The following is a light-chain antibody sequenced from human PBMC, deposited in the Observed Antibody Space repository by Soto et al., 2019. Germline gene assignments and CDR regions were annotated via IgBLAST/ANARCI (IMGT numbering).Light chain of an antibody. CDR2: ANN. V-gene: IGLV1-47*02. J-gene: IGLJ2*01. CDR3: TAWDDNLSAVG. Sequence: QSVLTQSPSTSATPGQGVSISCSGAGSNIGTFYVSWYQHVPGTAPRLLIYANNQRPSGVPDRFSGSKSGTSASLAISGLRSEDEAYYYCTAWDDNLSAVGVGGGTK. CDR1: GSNIGTFY.